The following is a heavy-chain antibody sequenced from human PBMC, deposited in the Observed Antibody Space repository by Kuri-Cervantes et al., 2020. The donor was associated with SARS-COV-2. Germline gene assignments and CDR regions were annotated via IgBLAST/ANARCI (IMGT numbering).Heavy chain of an antibody. Sequence: ASVKVSCKASGYTFTSYGISWVRQAPGQGLEWMGWISAYNGNTNYAQKLQGRVTMTTDTSTSTAYMGLRRLRSDDTAVYYCARDFGGPGYLPAVGFDYGGQGTLVTVSS. CDR2: ISAYNGNT. CDR1: GYTFTSYG. V-gene: IGHV1-18*01. CDR3: ARDFGGPGYLPAVGFDY. D-gene: IGHD6-19*01. J-gene: IGHJ4*02.